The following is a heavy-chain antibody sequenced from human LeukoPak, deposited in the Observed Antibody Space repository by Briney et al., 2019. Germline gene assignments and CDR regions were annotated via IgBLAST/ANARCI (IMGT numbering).Heavy chain of an antibody. CDR2: ISWNSGSI. CDR3: VKGHCSSSSCFPNYYYYMDV. V-gene: IGHV3-9*01. Sequence: GGSLRLSCAASGFTVSSNYMSWARQAPGKGLEWVSGISWNSGSIAYADSVKGRFTISRDNAKNLLFLQMSSLRAADTALYYCVKGHCSSSSCFPNYYYYMDVWGTGTTVTVSS. CDR1: GFTVSSNY. J-gene: IGHJ6*03. D-gene: IGHD2-15*01.